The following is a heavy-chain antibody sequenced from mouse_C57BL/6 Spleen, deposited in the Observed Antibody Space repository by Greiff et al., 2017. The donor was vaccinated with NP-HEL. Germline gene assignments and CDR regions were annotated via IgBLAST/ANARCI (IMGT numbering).Heavy chain of an antibody. V-gene: IGHV1-82*01. J-gene: IGHJ3*01. CDR1: GYAFSSSW. CDR3: AREIDSSGYFAY. D-gene: IGHD3-2*02. CDR2: IYPGDGDT. Sequence: VQLQQSGPELVKPGASVKISCKASGYAFSSSWMNWVKQRPGKGLERIGRIYPGDGDTNYNGKFKGKATLTADKSSSTAYMQLRSLTSEDSAVYFCAREIDSSGYFAYWGQGTLVTVSA.